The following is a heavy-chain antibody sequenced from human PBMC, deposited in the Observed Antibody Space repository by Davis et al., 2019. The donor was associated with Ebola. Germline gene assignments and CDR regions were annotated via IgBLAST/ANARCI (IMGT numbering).Heavy chain of an antibody. CDR2: ISAYNGNT. V-gene: IGHV1-18*04. CDR1: GYTFTSYG. J-gene: IGHJ4*02. CDR3: ARLAYCGGDCADLDY. D-gene: IGHD2-21*02. Sequence: ASVKVSCKASGYTFTSYGISWVRQAPGQGLEWMGWISAYNGNTNHAQKLQGRVTMTTDTSTSTAYMELRSLRSDDTAVYYCARLAYCGGDCADLDYWGQGTLVTVSS.